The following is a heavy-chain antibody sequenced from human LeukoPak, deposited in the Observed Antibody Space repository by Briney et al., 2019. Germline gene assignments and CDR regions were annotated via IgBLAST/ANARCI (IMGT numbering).Heavy chain of an antibody. CDR1: GFTFSSYA. CDR2: ISGSGGST. J-gene: IGHJ5*02. Sequence: PGGSLRLSCAASGFTFSSYAMSWVRQAPGKGLEWVSAISGSGGSTYYADSVKGRFTISRDNSKNTLYLQMNSLRAEDTAVYYCARGGTVTTFGLYWFDPWGQGTLVTVSS. CDR3: ARGGTVTTFGLYWFDP. V-gene: IGHV3-23*01. D-gene: IGHD4-17*01.